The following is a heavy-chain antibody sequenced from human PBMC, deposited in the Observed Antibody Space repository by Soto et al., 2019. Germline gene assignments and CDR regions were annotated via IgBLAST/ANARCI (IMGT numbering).Heavy chain of an antibody. CDR3: ARGLEVLRFLEWFPLDI. CDR1: GFTFSSYS. CDR2: ISSSSSYI. D-gene: IGHD3-3*01. J-gene: IGHJ3*02. Sequence: EVQLVESGGGLVKPGGSLRLSCAASGFTFSSYSMNWVRQAPGKGLEWVSSISSSSSYIYYADSVKGRFTISRDNAKNSLYLQMNSLRAEDTAVYYCARGLEVLRFLEWFPLDIWGQGTMVTVSS. V-gene: IGHV3-21*01.